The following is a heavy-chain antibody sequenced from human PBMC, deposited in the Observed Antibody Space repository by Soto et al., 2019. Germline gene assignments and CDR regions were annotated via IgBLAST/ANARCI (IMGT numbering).Heavy chain of an antibody. D-gene: IGHD1-26*01. CDR2: ISYDGSNK. CDR3: AREGIVGATVYYGMDV. CDR1: GFTFSSYA. V-gene: IGHV3-30-3*01. J-gene: IGHJ6*02. Sequence: GGSLRLSCAASGFTFSSYAMHWVRQAPGKGLEWVAVISYDGSNKYYADSVKGRFTISRDNSKNTLYLQMNSLRAEDTAVYYCAREGIVGATVYYGMDVWGQGTTVTVSS.